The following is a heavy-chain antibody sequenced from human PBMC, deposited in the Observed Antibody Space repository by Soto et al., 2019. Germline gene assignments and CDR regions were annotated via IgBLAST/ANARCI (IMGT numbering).Heavy chain of an antibody. CDR1: GFTFSGSA. Sequence: EVQLVESGGGLVQPGGSLKLSCAASGFTFSGSAMHWVRQASGKGLEWVGRIRSKANSYATAYAASVKVRFTISKDDSKNTAYLQMNSLKTEDTAVYYCTRRYSSSSAWGQGTLVTVSS. CDR3: TRRYSSSSA. CDR2: IRSKANSYAT. V-gene: IGHV3-73*02. J-gene: IGHJ4*02. D-gene: IGHD6-6*01.